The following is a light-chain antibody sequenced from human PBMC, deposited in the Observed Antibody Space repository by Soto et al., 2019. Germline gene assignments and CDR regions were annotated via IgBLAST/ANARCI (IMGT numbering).Light chain of an antibody. J-gene: IGKJ5*01. CDR1: QSVRTY. CDR2: DAS. Sequence: EIVLTQSPSTLSLSPGERATLSCRASQSVRTYLAWYQVKPGQAPRLLIYDASSRASGVPARFSGSGSGTDFTLTISSLEPEDTAVYSCQQYVSWITFGQGTRLEIK. CDR3: QQYVSWIT. V-gene: IGKV3-11*01.